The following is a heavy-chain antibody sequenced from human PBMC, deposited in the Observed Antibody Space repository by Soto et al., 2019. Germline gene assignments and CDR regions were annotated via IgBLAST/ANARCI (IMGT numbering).Heavy chain of an antibody. CDR3: AIRPIVGATTLDY. CDR1: GYTFTXYY. Sequence: GASVKVSCKASGYTFTXYYMHWVRQAPEQGLEWMGIINPSGGSTSYAQKFQGRVTMTRDTSTSTVYMELSSLRSGDTAVYYCAIRPIVGATTLDYWGQGTLVTVSS. D-gene: IGHD1-26*01. CDR2: INPSGGST. J-gene: IGHJ4*02. V-gene: IGHV1-46*03.